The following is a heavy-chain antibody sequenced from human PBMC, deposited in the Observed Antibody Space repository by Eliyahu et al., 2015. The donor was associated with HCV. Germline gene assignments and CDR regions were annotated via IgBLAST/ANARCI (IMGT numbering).Heavy chain of an antibody. CDR1: GXTFSSYG. V-gene: IGHV3-33*01. CDR3: ARDSWRYAVDY. Sequence: QVQLVESGGGVVQPGRSLRLSCAASGXTFSSYGMHWVRQAPGKGLEWVAVIWYDGSNKYYADSVKGRFTISRDNSKNTLYLQMNSLRAEDTAVYYCARDSWRYAVDYWGQGTLVTVSS. D-gene: IGHD1-1*01. J-gene: IGHJ4*02. CDR2: IWYDGSNK.